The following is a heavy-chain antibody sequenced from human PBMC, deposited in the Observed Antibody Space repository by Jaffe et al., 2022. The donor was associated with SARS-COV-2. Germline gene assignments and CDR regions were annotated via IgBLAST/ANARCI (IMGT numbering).Heavy chain of an antibody. Sequence: QVQLVQSGAEVKKPGASVKVSCKTSGYTFTAYYIHWVRQAPGQGLEWMGRINPNSGGTNYAQKFQGRVTVTRDTSISTAYMELSRLTSDDTAVYYCARDMYSGRSQNWFDPWGQGTLVTVSS. CDR1: GYTFTAYY. J-gene: IGHJ5*02. CDR3: ARDMYSGRSQNWFDP. D-gene: IGHD1-26*01. CDR2: INPNSGGT. V-gene: IGHV1-2*06.